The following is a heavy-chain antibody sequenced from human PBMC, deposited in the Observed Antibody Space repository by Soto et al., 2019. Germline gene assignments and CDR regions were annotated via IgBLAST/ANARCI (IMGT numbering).Heavy chain of an antibody. CDR3: MLGSGWKDFDD. V-gene: IGHV4-39*01. CDR2: IYYSGST. D-gene: IGHD3-22*01. Sequence: PSETLSLTCTVSGGSISGSSYYWGWIRQPPGKGLEWIGNIYYSGSTYYNPSLKSRVTIPVDTSKNQFSLKLSSVTAADTAVYYCMLGSGWKDFDDWGQGTLVTVAS. CDR1: GGSISGSSYY. J-gene: IGHJ4*02.